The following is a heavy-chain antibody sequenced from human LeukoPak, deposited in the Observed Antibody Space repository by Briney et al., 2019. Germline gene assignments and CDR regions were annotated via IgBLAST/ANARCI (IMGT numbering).Heavy chain of an antibody. J-gene: IGHJ4*02. V-gene: IGHV3-66*04. CDR3: AGPRIAAAGWTDY. CDR2: IYSGGST. Sequence: PGGSLRLSCAASGFTVSSNYMSRVRQAPGKGLEWVSVIYSGGSTYYADSVKGRFTISRDNSKNTLYLQMNSLRAEDTAVYYCAGPRIAAAGWTDYWGQGTLVTVSS. D-gene: IGHD6-13*01. CDR1: GFTVSSNY.